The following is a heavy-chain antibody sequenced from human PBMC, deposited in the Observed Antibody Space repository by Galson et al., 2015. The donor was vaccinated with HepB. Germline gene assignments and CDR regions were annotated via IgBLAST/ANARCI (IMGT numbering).Heavy chain of an antibody. J-gene: IGHJ4*02. Sequence: SVKASCKASGYTFTSDGISWVRQAPGQGLEWMGWINAYNGNTNYVQKFQGRVTMTTDTSTSTAYMELRSLRSDDTAVYYCTRQTYSWTFDYWGQGTLVTVSS. CDR3: TRQTYSWTFDY. CDR2: INAYNGNT. CDR1: GYTFTSDG. V-gene: IGHV1-18*01. D-gene: IGHD1-1*01.